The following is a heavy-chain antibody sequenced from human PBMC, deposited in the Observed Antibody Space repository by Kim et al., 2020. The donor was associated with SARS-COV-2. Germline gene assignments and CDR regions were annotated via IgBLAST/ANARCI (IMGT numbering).Heavy chain of an antibody. CDR3: AISRGYYGSGRGNWFDP. Sequence: GGSLRLSCAASGFTFSSYAMSWVRQAPGKGLEWVSAISGSGGSTYYADSVKGRFTISRDNSKNTLYLQMNSLRAEDTAVYYCAISRGYYGSGRGNWFDPWGQGTLVTVSS. J-gene: IGHJ5*02. CDR2: ISGSGGST. D-gene: IGHD3-10*01. CDR1: GFTFSSYA. V-gene: IGHV3-23*01.